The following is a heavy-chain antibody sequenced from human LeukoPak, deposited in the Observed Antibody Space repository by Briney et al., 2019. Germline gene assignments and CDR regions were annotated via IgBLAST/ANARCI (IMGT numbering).Heavy chain of an antibody. CDR1: GGSISNYY. Sequence: SETLSLTCTVSGGSISNYYWSWIRQPPGKGLEWIGYIYYSGSTNYNPSLKSRVTISVDTSKNQFSLKLSSVTAADTAVYYCARGARWDSSSWYDYWGQGTLVTVSS. V-gene: IGHV4-59*01. CDR3: ARGARWDSSSWYDY. CDR2: IYYSGST. J-gene: IGHJ4*02. D-gene: IGHD6-13*01.